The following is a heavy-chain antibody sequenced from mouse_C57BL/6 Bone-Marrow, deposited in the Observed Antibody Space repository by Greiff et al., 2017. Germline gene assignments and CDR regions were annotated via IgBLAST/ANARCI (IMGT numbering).Heavy chain of an antibody. Sequence: QVQLQQSGPGLVQPSQSLSITCTVSGFSLTSYGVHWVRQSPGKGLEWLGVIWSGGSTDYNAAFISRLSISKDNSKSQVFFKMNSLQADDTAIYYCARNGRLRPFAYWGQGTLVTVSA. D-gene: IGHD2-4*01. V-gene: IGHV2-2*01. CDR3: ARNGRLRPFAY. CDR1: GFSLTSYG. J-gene: IGHJ3*01. CDR2: IWSGGST.